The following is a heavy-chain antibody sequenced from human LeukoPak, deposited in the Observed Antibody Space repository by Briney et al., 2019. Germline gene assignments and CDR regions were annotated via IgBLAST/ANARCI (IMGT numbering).Heavy chain of an antibody. J-gene: IGHJ4*02. CDR1: EFSFSSYG. Sequence: GGALRLSCAASEFSFSSYGMHWVRRAPGKGLQWVASLCYDGTNKYNADSVKGRFTISRDNSQSTLYLQMNSLRAEDTAVYYCARDRNNYDSSGFSALDYWGKGTLVTVSS. D-gene: IGHD3-22*01. CDR3: ARDRNNYDSSGFSALDY. CDR2: LCYDGTNK. V-gene: IGHV3-33*01.